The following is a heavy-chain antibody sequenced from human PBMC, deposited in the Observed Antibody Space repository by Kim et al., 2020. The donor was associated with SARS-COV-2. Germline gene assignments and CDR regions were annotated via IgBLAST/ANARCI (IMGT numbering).Heavy chain of an antibody. CDR2: INPSGGST. Sequence: ASVKVSCKASGYTFTSYYMHWVRQAPGQGLEWMGIINPSGGSTSYAQKFQGRVTMTRDTSTSTVYMELSSLRSEDTAGYYCARGGIAPSRREAFDIWGQGTMVTVSS. CDR3: ARGGIAPSRREAFDI. J-gene: IGHJ3*02. V-gene: IGHV1-46*01. D-gene: IGHD6-13*01. CDR1: GYTFTSYY.